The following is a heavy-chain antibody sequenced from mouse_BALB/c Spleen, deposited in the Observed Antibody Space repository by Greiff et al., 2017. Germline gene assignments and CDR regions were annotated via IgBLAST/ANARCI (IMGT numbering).Heavy chain of an antibody. CDR3: ARGGGYDGGDYFDY. D-gene: IGHD2-2*01. CDR2: IYPGDGDT. CDR1: GYTFTSYW. V-gene: IGHV1-87*01. Sequence: VQLVESGAELARPGASVKLSCKASGYTFTSYWMQWVKQRPGQGLEWIGAIYPGDGDTRYTQKFKGKATLTADKSSSTAYMQLSSLASEDSAVYYCARGGGYDGGDYFDYWGQGTTLTVSS. J-gene: IGHJ2*01.